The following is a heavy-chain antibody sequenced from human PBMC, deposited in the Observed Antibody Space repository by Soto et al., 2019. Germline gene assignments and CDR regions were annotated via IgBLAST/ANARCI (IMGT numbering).Heavy chain of an antibody. J-gene: IGHJ6*02. V-gene: IGHV1-69*06. CDR2: IIPIFGTA. Sequence: GASVKVSCKASGGTFSSYAISWVRQAPGQGLEWMGGIIPIFGTANYAQKFQGRVTITADKSTSTAYMELSSLRSEDTAVYYCASYQASGIYRYDFSRYGMDVWGQGTTVTVSS. CDR3: ASYQASGIYRYDFSRYGMDV. D-gene: IGHD3-3*01. CDR1: GGTFSSYA.